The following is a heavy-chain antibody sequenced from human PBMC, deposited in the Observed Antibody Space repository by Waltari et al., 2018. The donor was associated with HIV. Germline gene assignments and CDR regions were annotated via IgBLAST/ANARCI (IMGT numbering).Heavy chain of an antibody. CDR2: IKQDGSER. CDR3: ARSSWHDY. Sequence: EVQLVESGGGLVRPGGSLRLSCAASGFTFSTYWMNWVRQAPGKGLDWVAKIKQDGSERHYVDSVKGRFTISRDNAKNSLYLQMNSLRAEDTAVYYCARSSWHDYWGQGTLVTVSS. CDR1: GFTFSTYW. D-gene: IGHD6-13*01. J-gene: IGHJ4*02. V-gene: IGHV3-7*01.